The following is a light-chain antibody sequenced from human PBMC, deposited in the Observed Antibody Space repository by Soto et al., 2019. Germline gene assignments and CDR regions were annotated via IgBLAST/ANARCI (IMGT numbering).Light chain of an antibody. CDR1: QTVSSSY. Sequence: EIVLTQSPGTLSLSPGERATLPCRASQTVSSSYLAWFQQKPGQAPRLLIYGASYRATGIPDRFSGSGSGTDFTLTISRLEPEDFAVYYCQQYGTSPPLTFGAGTRVEV. J-gene: IGKJ4*01. CDR2: GAS. CDR3: QQYGTSPPLT. V-gene: IGKV3-20*01.